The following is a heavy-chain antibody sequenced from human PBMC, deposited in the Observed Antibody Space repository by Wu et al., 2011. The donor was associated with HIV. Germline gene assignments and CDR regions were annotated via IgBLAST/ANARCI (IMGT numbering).Heavy chain of an antibody. J-gene: IGHJ3*02. Sequence: QVLLVQSGAEVKKPGSSVKVSCKTSGDSLTKYAFSWVRQAPGQGLEWMGGIIPNSGTTNYARKFQGRFTVTADTSTTTVHMELRSLRSEDTAVYYCAVDGGSDAFEIWGQGTMVSVSS. V-gene: IGHV1-69*14. D-gene: IGHD6-19*01. CDR2: IIPNSGTT. CDR1: GDSLTKYA. CDR3: AVDGGSDAFEI.